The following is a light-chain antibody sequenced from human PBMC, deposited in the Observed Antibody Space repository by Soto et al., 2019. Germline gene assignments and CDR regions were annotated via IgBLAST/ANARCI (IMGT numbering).Light chain of an antibody. J-gene: IGKJ1*01. CDR1: QSISSR. V-gene: IGKV1-5*01. CDR2: DAS. CDR3: QQYNSYSWT. Sequence: DIQMTQSPSTLSESVGDRVTITCRASQSISSRLAWYQQKPGKAPKLLIYDASSLESGVPSRFSGSGSGTEFTLTISSLQPDDFATYYCQQYNSYSWTFGQGTKVEIK.